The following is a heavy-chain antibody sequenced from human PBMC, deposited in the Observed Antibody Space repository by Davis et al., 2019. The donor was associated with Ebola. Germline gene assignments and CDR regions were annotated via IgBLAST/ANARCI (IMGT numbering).Heavy chain of an antibody. D-gene: IGHD5-18*01. CDR1: GFTFSSYA. J-gene: IGHJ4*02. CDR3: AREDTAMADFDC. V-gene: IGHV3-30*04. Sequence: GGSLRLSCAASGFTFSSYAMSWVRQAPGKGLEWAAVISYDGSNKYYADSVKGRFTISRDNSKYMLYLQMNGLRPEDTAVYYCAREDTAMADFDCWGQGTLVTVSS. CDR2: ISYDGSNK.